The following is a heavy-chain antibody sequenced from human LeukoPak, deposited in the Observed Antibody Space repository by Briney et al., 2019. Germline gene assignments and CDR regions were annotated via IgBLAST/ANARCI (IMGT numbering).Heavy chain of an antibody. CDR3: ARGRGYDSSGYYYVGNWFDP. Sequence: PGRSLRLSCAASGFTFSSYGMHWVRQAPGKGLEWVAVICYDGSNKYYADSVKGRFTISRDNSKNTLYLQMSSLRAEDTAVYYCARGRGYDSSGYYYVGNWFDPWGQGTLVTVSS. J-gene: IGHJ5*02. CDR2: ICYDGSNK. D-gene: IGHD3-22*01. V-gene: IGHV3-33*01. CDR1: GFTFSSYG.